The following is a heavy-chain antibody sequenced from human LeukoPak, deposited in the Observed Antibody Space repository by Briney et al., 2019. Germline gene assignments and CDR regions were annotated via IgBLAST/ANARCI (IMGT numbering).Heavy chain of an antibody. D-gene: IGHD3-22*01. Sequence: GGSLRLSCAASGFTFSSYSMNWVRQAPGKGLEWVSYISSSSSTIYYADSVKGRFTISRDNAKNSLYLQMNSLRDEDTAVYYCAREWEYYYDSSGYYGFDYWGQGTLVTVSS. V-gene: IGHV3-48*02. CDR2: ISSSSSTI. J-gene: IGHJ4*02. CDR3: AREWEYYYDSSGYYGFDY. CDR1: GFTFSSYS.